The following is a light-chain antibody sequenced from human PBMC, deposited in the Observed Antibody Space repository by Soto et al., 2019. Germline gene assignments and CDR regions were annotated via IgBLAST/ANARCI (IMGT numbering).Light chain of an antibody. CDR1: QSVSTY. V-gene: IGKV3-11*01. Sequence: EIVLTQSPATLSLSPGERATLSCRASQSVSTYLAWYQQKPGHAPRLLIYEASNRATGIPARFSGSGSGTDFTLTISSLEPEDFAVYYCQQRNIGPPLFTVGPGTKVDVK. CDR3: QQRNIGPPLFT. J-gene: IGKJ3*01. CDR2: EAS.